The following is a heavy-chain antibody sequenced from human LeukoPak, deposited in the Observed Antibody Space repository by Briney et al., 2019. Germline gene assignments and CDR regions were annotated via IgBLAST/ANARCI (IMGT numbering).Heavy chain of an antibody. V-gene: IGHV1-46*01. CDR1: GYTFTSYY. J-gene: IGHJ4*02. CDR2: INPSGGST. Sequence: GASVKVSCKASGYTFTSYYMHWVRQAPGQGLEWMGIINPSGGSTSYAQKFQGRVTMTTDTSTSAAYMELRSLRSDDTAVYYCARGSGDYGDYWGQGTLVTVSS. CDR3: ARGSGDYGDY. D-gene: IGHD4-17*01.